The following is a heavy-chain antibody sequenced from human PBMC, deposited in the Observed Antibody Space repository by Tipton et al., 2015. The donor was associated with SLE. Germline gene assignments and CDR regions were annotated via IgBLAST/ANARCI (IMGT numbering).Heavy chain of an antibody. D-gene: IGHD2-2*01. V-gene: IGHV4-61*02. CDR2: FYTSGGT. Sequence: TLSLTCTVSGGSISSGRYYWSWIRQPAGKGLEWIGRFYTSGGTNYNPSLKSRVTISVDTSKNQFSLKLSSVTAADTAVYFCAREVVLPAALMSYYYMDVWGKGTTVTVSS. CDR1: GGSISSGRYY. CDR3: AREVVLPAALMSYYYMDV. J-gene: IGHJ6*03.